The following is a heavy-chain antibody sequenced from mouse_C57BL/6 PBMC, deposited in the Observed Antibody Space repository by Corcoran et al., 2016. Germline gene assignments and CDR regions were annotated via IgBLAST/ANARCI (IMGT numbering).Heavy chain of an antibody. J-gene: IGHJ4*01. D-gene: IGHD1-1*01. Sequence: EVQLQQSGPELAKPGASVKLSCKASGYSFTDYYMNWVKQRHGKSLEWMGDINPNNGGTSYNQKFKGKATLTVDKSSSTAYMELRSLTSEDSAVYYCVSRVYYGARDYWGQGTSVTVSS. CDR1: GYSFTDYY. CDR2: INPNNGGT. CDR3: VSRVYYGARDY. V-gene: IGHV1-26*01.